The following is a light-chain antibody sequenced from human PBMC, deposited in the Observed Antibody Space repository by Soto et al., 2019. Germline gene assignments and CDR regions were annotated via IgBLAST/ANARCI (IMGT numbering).Light chain of an antibody. CDR1: SSDIGGYNY. CDR2: DVT. J-gene: IGLJ2*01. CDR3: SSYSGSTTNIL. V-gene: IGLV2-14*01. Sequence: QSALTQPASVSGSPGQSITISCTGSSSDIGGYNYVSWYQQHPGKAPKLIIYDVTYRPSVRSYRFSASKSGSTASLTISGLQPEDEADYYCSSYSGSTTNILFGGGTKLTVL.